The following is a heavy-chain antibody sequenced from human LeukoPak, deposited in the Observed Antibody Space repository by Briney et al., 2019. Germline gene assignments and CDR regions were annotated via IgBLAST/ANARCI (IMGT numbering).Heavy chain of an antibody. D-gene: IGHD6-19*01. J-gene: IGHJ4*02. CDR1: GFTFSSYA. V-gene: IGHV3-30*09. Sequence: GGSLRLSCAASGFTFSSYAMHWVRQAPAKGLEWVAVISYDGSNKYYANSVKGRLAISRDNSNNTLYLQMNSLSAADNAAYYCARKGGWDLDYWGQGTLVTVSS. CDR2: ISYDGSNK. CDR3: ARKGGWDLDY.